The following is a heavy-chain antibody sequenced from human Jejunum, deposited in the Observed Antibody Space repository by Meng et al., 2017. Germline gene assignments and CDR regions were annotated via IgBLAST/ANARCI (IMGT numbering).Heavy chain of an antibody. V-gene: IGHV4-4*07. CDR3: ASSAPGTPPRLQT. D-gene: IGHD6-13*01. Sequence: SETLSLTCTVSGGSISSYDWNWIRQPAGKGLEWIGRIYPSGNTNYNPSLRSRVTISIDTSKNQLSLKLNSVTAADTAVYYCASSAPGTPPRLQTWGQGTLVTVSS. J-gene: IGHJ4*02. CDR2: IYPSGNT. CDR1: GGSISSYD.